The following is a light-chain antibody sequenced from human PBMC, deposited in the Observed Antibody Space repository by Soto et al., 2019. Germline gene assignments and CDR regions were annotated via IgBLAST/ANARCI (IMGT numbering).Light chain of an antibody. CDR1: QSVSSSY. CDR2: GPS. Sequence: EIVLPQSPGTLSLSPGERATLSCRASQSVSSSYLAWYQQKPGQAPRLLLYGPSSRATGIPDRFSGSGSGPDFALTLSRMESEDFAVYYCQQYGSSPFTFGPVTKVDTK. V-gene: IGKV3-20*01. CDR3: QQYGSSPFT. J-gene: IGKJ3*01.